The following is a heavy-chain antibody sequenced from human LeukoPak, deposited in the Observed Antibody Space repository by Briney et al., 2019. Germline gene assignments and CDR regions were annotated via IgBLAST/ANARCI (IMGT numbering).Heavy chain of an antibody. CDR2: IYPGDSDT. CDR3: VRPSLLGQNYYYYGMDV. J-gene: IGHJ6*02. V-gene: IGHV5-51*01. CDR1: GYSFTSYW. D-gene: IGHD7-27*01. Sequence: GESLKISCKGSGYSFTSYWIGWVRQMPGKGLEWMGIIYPGDSDTRYSPSFQGQVTISADKSISTAYLQWSSLKASDTAMYYCVRPSLLGQNYYYYGMDVWGQGTTVTVSS.